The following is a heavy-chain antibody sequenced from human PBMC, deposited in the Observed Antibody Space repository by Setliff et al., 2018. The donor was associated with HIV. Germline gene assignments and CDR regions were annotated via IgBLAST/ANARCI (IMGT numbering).Heavy chain of an antibody. Sequence: SETLSLTCAVYGGSFSDYYWTWIRQPPGKGLEWIGEITHSGRTNFRPSLRSRVTMSRDTSKNQFSLKLSSVTAADTAVYYCARHDSGCYYSLDYWGQGTLVTVSS. J-gene: IGHJ4*02. V-gene: IGHV4-34*01. D-gene: IGHD3-22*01. CDR3: ARHDSGCYYSLDY. CDR2: ITHSGRT. CDR1: GGSFSDYY.